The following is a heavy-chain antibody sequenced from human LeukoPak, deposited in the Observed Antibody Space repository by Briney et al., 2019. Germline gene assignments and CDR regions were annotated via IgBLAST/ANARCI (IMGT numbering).Heavy chain of an antibody. Sequence: QPGGSLRLSCAASGFTFDDYAMHWVRQAPGMGLEWVSGISWSGGSIGYADSVKGRFTISRDNAKNSLYLQMNSLRAEDTALYYCAKGDSSSRDFDYWGQGTLVTVSS. J-gene: IGHJ4*02. D-gene: IGHD6-6*01. CDR2: ISWSGGSI. CDR1: GFTFDDYA. V-gene: IGHV3-9*01. CDR3: AKGDSSSRDFDY.